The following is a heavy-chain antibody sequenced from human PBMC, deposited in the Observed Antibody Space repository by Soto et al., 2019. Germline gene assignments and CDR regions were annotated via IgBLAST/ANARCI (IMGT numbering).Heavy chain of an antibody. CDR1: GGTFSGYA. D-gene: IGHD4-17*01. V-gene: IGHV1-69*01. CDR3: ARSTFYGDYPPYYFDY. Sequence: QVQLLQSGAEVKKPGSSVKVSCKASGGTFSGYAISWLRQAPGQGLEWMGGIIPIFGTANYAQKFQGRVTITADESTSTAYMELSSLRSEDTAVYYCARSTFYGDYPPYYFDYWGQGTLVTVSS. J-gene: IGHJ4*02. CDR2: IIPIFGTA.